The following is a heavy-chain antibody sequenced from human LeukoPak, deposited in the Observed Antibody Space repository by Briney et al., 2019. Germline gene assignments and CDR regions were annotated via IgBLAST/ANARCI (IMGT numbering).Heavy chain of an antibody. CDR3: ARDGDDSSDSYDAFDV. CDR2: IHISGST. J-gene: IGHJ3*01. Sequence: PLETLSLTCTVSGASIMSYYWNWIRHSAGKGLEWVGRIHISGSTNYNPSLKSRVVMSVDTSKNQFSLKLTSVTAADTAVYYCARDGDDSSDSYDAFDVWGQGTVVNVSP. D-gene: IGHD3-22*01. V-gene: IGHV4-4*07. CDR1: GASIMSYY.